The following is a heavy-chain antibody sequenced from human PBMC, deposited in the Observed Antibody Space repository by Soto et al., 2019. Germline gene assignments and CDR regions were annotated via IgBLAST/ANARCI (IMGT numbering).Heavy chain of an antibody. J-gene: IGHJ4*02. Sequence: PGGSLRLSCTASGFTFGDYAMSWFRQAPGKGLEWVGFIRSKAYGGTTEYAASVKGRFTISRDDSKSIAYLQMNSLKTEDTAVYYCTSQDDYGDYGPEDYWGQGTLVTVSS. CDR3: TSQDDYGDYGPEDY. CDR2: IRSKAYGGTT. D-gene: IGHD4-17*01. CDR1: GFTFGDYA. V-gene: IGHV3-49*03.